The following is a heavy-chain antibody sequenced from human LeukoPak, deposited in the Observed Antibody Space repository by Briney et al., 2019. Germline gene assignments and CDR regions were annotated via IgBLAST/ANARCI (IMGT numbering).Heavy chain of an antibody. J-gene: IGHJ6*02. CDR3: ARDFWPWAGTTLGLYYGMDV. D-gene: IGHD1-7*01. CDR2: ISGSGGST. V-gene: IGHV3-23*01. Sequence: PGGSLRLSCAASGFTFSSYAMSWVRQAPGKGLEWVSAISGSGGSTYYADSVKGRFTISRDNSKNTLYLQMNSLRAEDTAVYYCARDFWPWAGTTLGLYYGMDVWGQGTTVTVSS. CDR1: GFTFSSYA.